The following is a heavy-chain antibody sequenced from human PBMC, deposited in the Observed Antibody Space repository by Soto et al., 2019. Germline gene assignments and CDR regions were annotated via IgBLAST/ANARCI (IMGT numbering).Heavy chain of an antibody. CDR1: GFTLGSYG. D-gene: IGHD4-17*01. CDR3: ARAVYGDYEAYYGMDV. Sequence: QVQLAESGGGVVQPGSSLRLSCAASGFTLGSYGMHWVRRAPGKGLEWVAVVWYDGSNKYYADSVKGRFTISRDNSKNTLFLQMNSLRGEDTAVYYCARAVYGDYEAYYGMDVWGQGTTVTVSS. J-gene: IGHJ6*02. CDR2: VWYDGSNK. V-gene: IGHV3-33*01.